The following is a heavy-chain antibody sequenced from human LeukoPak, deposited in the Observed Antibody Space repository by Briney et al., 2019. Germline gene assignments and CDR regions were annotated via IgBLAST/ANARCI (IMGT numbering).Heavy chain of an antibody. CDR1: GFTVSSNY. CDR2: IYSGGST. CDR3: ARVRAGSRTLYYFDY. V-gene: IGHV3-66*01. Sequence: GGSLRLSCAASGFTVSSNYMSWVRQAPGKGLEWVSVIYSGGSTYYADSVKGRFTISRDNSKNTLYLQMNSLRAEDTAVHYCARVRAGSRTLYYFDYWGQGTLVTVSS. J-gene: IGHJ4*02. D-gene: IGHD2-2*01.